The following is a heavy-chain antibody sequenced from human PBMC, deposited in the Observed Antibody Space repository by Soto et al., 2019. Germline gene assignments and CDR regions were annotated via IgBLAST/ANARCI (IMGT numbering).Heavy chain of an antibody. V-gene: IGHV1-3*01. CDR1: GYTFTTYA. J-gene: IGHJ4*02. CDR3: ARDRYYGSGSYNYFDY. CDR2: INAGNGNT. Sequence: ASVKVSCKASGYTFTTYAIHWVRQAPGQRLEWMGWINAGNGNTKYSQKFQGRVTITRDTSASTAYMELSSLRSEDTAVYYCARDRYYGSGSYNYFDYWGQGTLVTVSS. D-gene: IGHD3-10*01.